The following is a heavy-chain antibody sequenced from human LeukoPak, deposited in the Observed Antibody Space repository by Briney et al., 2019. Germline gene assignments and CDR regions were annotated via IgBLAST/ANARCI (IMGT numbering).Heavy chain of an antibody. J-gene: IGHJ3*02. CDR3: ARSTGMADAFDI. CDR2: IYYSGST. V-gene: IGHV4-39*01. D-gene: IGHD3-10*01. CDR1: GGSISSSSYY. Sequence: SETLSLTCSVSGGSISSSSYYWGWIRQPPGKGLEWIGSIYYSGSTYHNPSLKSRVTISVDTSKNQFSLKLSSVTAADTAVYYCARSTGMADAFDIWGQGTMVTVSS.